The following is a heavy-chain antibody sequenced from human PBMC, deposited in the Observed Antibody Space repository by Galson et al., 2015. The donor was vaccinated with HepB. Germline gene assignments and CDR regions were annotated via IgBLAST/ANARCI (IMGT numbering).Heavy chain of an antibody. Sequence: SVMASCKASGGTFSSYAISWVRQSPGQGLEWMGGIIPIFGTANYAQKFQGRVTITADESTSTAYMELSSLRSEDTAVYYCAHSRSYCSSTSCYTGFKLYYFDYWSQGTLVTVSS. CDR1: GGTFSSYA. CDR3: AHSRSYCSSTSCYTGFKLYYFDY. CDR2: IIPIFGTA. J-gene: IGHJ4*02. V-gene: IGHV1-69*13. D-gene: IGHD2-2*02.